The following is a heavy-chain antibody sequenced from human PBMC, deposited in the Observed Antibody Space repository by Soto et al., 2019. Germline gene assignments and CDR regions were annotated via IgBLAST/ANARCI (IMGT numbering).Heavy chain of an antibody. D-gene: IGHD3-22*01. Sequence: GGSLRLSCAGSGFTLSGHYIDWVRQAPGKGLEWVGRSRDKPQGYSTAYAASVKGRFTTSRDESKNSAYLQMNSLKTEDTAVYYCVRATYFSDSSGYTRCLDYWGQGTLVTVSS. V-gene: IGHV3-72*01. J-gene: IGHJ4*02. CDR2: SRDKPQGYST. CDR1: GFTLSGHY. CDR3: VRATYFSDSSGYTRCLDY.